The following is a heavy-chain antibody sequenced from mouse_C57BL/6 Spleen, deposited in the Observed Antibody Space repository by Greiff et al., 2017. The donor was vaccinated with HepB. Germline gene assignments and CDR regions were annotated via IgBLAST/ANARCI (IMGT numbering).Heavy chain of an antibody. CDR3: ARPYYDYLYYAMDY. D-gene: IGHD2-4*01. CDR2: IDPNSGGT. Sequence: QVQLKQPGAELVKPGASVKLSCKASGYTFTSYWMHWVKQRPGRGLEWIGRIDPNSGGTKYNEKFKSKATLTVDKPSSTAYMQLSSLTSEDSAVYYCARPYYDYLYYAMDYWGQGTSVTVSS. J-gene: IGHJ4*01. V-gene: IGHV1-72*01. CDR1: GYTFTSYW.